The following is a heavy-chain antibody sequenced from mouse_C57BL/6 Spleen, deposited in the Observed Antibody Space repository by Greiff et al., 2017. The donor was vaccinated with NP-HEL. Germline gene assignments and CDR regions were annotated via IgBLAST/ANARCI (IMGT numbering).Heavy chain of an antibody. CDR3: ARDGRRYFDV. CDR2: ISYDGSN. CDR1: GYSITSGYY. Sequence: ESGPGLVKPSQSLSLTCSVTGYSITSGYYWNWIRQFPGNKLEWMGYISYDGSNNYNPSLKNRISITRDTSKNQFFLKLNSVTTEDTATYYCARDGRRYFDVWGTGTTVTVSS. J-gene: IGHJ1*03. V-gene: IGHV3-6*01.